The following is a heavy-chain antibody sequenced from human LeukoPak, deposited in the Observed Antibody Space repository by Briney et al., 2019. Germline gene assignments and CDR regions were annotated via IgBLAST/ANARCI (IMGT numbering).Heavy chain of an antibody. CDR3: AKDLMVVTPGPLS. CDR2: ISGSGGST. V-gene: IGHV3-23*01. CDR1: GFTFSSYA. D-gene: IGHD4-23*01. J-gene: IGHJ5*02. Sequence: GGFLRLSCAASGFTFSSYAMSWVRQAPRKGLEWVSAISGSGGSTYYADSVKGRFTISRDNSKNTLYLQMNSLRAEDTAVYYCAKDLMVVTPGPLSWGQGTLVTVSS.